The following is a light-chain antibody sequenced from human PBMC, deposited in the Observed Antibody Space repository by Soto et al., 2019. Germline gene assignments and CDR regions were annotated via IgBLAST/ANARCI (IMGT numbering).Light chain of an antibody. CDR3: SSYTSSSAYV. CDR2: DVS. J-gene: IGLJ1*01. Sequence: QSVLTQPASVSGSPGQSITISCTGTSSDVGDYNYVSWYQQHPGKAPKLMIYDVSNRPSGVSNRSSGSTSGNTASLTISGLLAEDEADYYCSSYTSSSAYVFGTGNKVTVL. CDR1: SSDVGDYNY. V-gene: IGLV2-14*01.